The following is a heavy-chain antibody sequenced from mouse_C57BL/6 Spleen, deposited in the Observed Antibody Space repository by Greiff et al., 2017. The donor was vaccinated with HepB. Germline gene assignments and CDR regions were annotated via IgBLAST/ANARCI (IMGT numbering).Heavy chain of an antibody. CDR1: GYAFSSYW. J-gene: IGHJ3*01. D-gene: IGHD3-2*02. V-gene: IGHV1-80*01. CDR3: ARGGQTRLYGFAD. CDR2: IYPGDGDT. Sequence: QVHVKQSGAELVKPGASVKISCKASGYAFSSYWMNWVKQRPGKGLEWIGQIYPGDGDTNYNGKFKGKATLTADKSYSTAYMPLSSLTSEESEVYFCARGGQTRLYGFADEGNGPLVAFSA.